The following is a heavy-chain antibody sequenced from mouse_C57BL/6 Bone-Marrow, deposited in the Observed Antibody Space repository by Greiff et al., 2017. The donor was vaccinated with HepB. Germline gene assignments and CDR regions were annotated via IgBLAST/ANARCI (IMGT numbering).Heavy chain of an antibody. CDR3: ARDDDYDFAY. J-gene: IGHJ3*01. Sequence: EVQGVESGGGLVKPGGSLKLSCAASGFTFSSYAMSWVRQTPEKRLEWVATISDGGSYTYYPDNVKGRFTISRDNAKNNLYLQMSHLKSEDTAMYYCARDDDYDFAYWGQGTLVTVSA. CDR2: ISDGGSYT. D-gene: IGHD2-4*01. V-gene: IGHV5-4*01. CDR1: GFTFSSYA.